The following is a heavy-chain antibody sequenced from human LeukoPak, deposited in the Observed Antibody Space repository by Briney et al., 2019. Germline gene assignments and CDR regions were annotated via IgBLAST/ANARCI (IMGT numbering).Heavy chain of an antibody. Sequence: GASVKVSCKASGYTFTSYYMHWVRQAPGQGLEWMGLINSSGGGTIYAQKFQDRLTLTRDMSTNTVYLDLSSLRSDDTAVYFCARAKDHSYDTTGPEGFDYWGQGTLVTVSS. CDR3: ARAKDHSYDTTGPEGFDY. CDR2: INSSGGGT. CDR1: GYTFTSYY. D-gene: IGHD3-22*01. J-gene: IGHJ4*02. V-gene: IGHV1-46*01.